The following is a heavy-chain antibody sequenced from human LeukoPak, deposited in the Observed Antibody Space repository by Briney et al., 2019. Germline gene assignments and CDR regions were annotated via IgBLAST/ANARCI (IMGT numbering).Heavy chain of an antibody. CDR2: VFHSGST. Sequence: SETLSLTCTVSGYSISSGRYWGWIRQPPGKGLEWIGSVFHSGSTYYNPSLKSRVTISVDTFKNQFSLNLRSVTAADTAMYFCARSLSTAGIDYWGQGTLVTVSS. D-gene: IGHD2-2*01. CDR1: GYSISSGRY. J-gene: IGHJ4*02. V-gene: IGHV4-38-2*02. CDR3: ARSLSTAGIDY.